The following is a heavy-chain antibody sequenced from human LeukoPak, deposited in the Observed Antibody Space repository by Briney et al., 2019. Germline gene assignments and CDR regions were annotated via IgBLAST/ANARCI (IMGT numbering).Heavy chain of an antibody. J-gene: IGHJ4*02. CDR2: IYYSGST. V-gene: IGHV4-30-4*08. CDR3: ARDSSGYHSIDY. Sequence: PSETLSLTCTVSGGSISSGVYYWSWIRQPPGKGLEWIGYIYYSGSTYYNPSLKSRVTISVDTSKNQFSLKLSSVTAADTAVYYCARDSSGYHSIDYWGQGTLVTVSS. CDR1: GGSISSGVYY. D-gene: IGHD3-22*01.